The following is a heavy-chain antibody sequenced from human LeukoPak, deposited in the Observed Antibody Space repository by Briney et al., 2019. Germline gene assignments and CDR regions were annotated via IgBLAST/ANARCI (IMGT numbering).Heavy chain of an antibody. CDR3: ARGSSGWYYYYYYMDV. CDR1: GDSISTSSYY. V-gene: IGHV4-39*07. Sequence: PSETLSLTCSVSGDSISTSSYYWGWIRQPPGKGLEWIGSIYYSGSTYYNPSLKSRVTISVDTSKNQFSLKLSSVTAADTAVYYCARGSSGWYYYYYYMDVWGKGTTVTVSS. D-gene: IGHD6-19*01. J-gene: IGHJ6*03. CDR2: IYYSGST.